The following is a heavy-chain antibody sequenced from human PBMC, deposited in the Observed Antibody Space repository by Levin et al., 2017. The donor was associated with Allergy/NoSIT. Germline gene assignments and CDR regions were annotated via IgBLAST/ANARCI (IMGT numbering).Heavy chain of an antibody. CDR1: GLTFTDYG. CDR3: AALGSFDY. CDR2: ITSDGSHK. Sequence: GGSLRLSCTASGLTFTDYGVHWVRQAPAKGLERVAIITSDGSHKYYADSVRGRFTISRDNSRNTVYLQLNSLRVEDTAVYFCAALGSFDYWGLGTLVTVSS. V-gene: IGHV3-30*03. D-gene: IGHD3-16*01. J-gene: IGHJ4*02.